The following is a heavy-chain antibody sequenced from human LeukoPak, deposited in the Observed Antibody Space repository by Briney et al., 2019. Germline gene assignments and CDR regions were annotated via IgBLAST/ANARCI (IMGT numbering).Heavy chain of an antibody. D-gene: IGHD1-1*01. Sequence: SETLSLTCTVSAGSISSSSYYWSWIRQPPGKGLEWIAYVYYTESTPYNPSLKTRATILIDTSTNQFSLQLNSVTVADTAIYYCARGNGKYGLTFDSWGQGTLVTVSS. CDR2: VYYTEST. V-gene: IGHV4-61*01. CDR3: ARGNGKYGLTFDS. J-gene: IGHJ4*02. CDR1: AGSISSSSYY.